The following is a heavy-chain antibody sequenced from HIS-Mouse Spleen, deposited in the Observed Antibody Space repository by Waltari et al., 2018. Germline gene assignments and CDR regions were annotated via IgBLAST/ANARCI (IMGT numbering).Heavy chain of an antibody. Sequence: QLQLQESGPGLVKPSETLSLTCTVSGASITSSSYLWGWIRQPPGKGLEGIGSIYYSGSTYYNPSLKSRVTISVDTSKNQFSLKLSSVTAADTAMYYCAREIPYSSSWYDWYFDLWGRGTLVTVSS. V-gene: IGHV4-39*07. J-gene: IGHJ2*01. CDR1: GASITSSSYL. D-gene: IGHD6-13*01. CDR3: AREIPYSSSWYDWYFDL. CDR2: IYYSGST.